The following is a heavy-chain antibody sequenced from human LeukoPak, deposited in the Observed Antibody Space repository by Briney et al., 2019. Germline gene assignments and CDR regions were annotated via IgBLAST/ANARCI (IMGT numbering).Heavy chain of an antibody. CDR1: GGSISSSSYY. CDR2: IYYSGST. D-gene: IGHD2-2*02. Sequence: SETLSLTCTVSGGSISSSSYYWGWIRQPPGKGLEWIGYIYYSGSTYYNPSLKSRVTISVDTSKNQFSLKLSSVTAADTAVYYCARRRVGYCSSTSCYTGTFDYWGQGTLVTVSS. J-gene: IGHJ4*02. V-gene: IGHV4-31*03. CDR3: ARRRVGYCSSTSCYTGTFDY.